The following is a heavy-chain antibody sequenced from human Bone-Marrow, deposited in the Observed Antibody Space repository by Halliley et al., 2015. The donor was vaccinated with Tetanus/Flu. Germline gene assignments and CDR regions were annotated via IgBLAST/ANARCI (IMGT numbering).Heavy chain of an antibody. J-gene: IGHJ3*02. V-gene: IGHV3-53*01. CDR3: ARNKASSWADALDI. CDR2: TDFSGNT. D-gene: IGHD6-13*01. Sequence: VSVTDFSGNTKYAKSVEGRFTVSRGKSKNTLYLQRNSLRGGDTAVYYCARNKASSWADALDIWGQGTMVTVSS.